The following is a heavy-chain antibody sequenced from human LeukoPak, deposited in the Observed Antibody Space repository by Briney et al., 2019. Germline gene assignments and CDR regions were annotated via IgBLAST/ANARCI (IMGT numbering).Heavy chain of an antibody. CDR1: GYSISSGYY. CDR3: ARHDGDYGGWFDP. CDR2: IYHSGTT. J-gene: IGHJ5*02. V-gene: IGHV4-38-2*02. Sequence: SETLSLTCTVSGYSISSGYYWGWIRQPPGKGLEWIGSIYHSGTTYYNPSLKSRVTISVDTSKNQFSLKLSSVTAADTAVYYCARHDGDYGGWFDPWGQGTLVTVSS. D-gene: IGHD4-17*01.